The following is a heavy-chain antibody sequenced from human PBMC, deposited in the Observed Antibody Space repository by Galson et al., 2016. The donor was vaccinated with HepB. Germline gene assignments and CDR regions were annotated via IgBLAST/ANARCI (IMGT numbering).Heavy chain of an antibody. CDR3: ARLGTSGGPYYYYGLDV. J-gene: IGHJ6*02. CDR1: GFTFSDYH. CDR2: TRNRANSYTT. Sequence: SLRLSCAASGFTFSDYHMDWVRQAPGKGLEWVGRTRNRANSYTTEYAASVRGRFTISRDDSRNSLYLQRNRLKTEDTAVYFCARLGTSGGPYYYYGLDVWGQGTTVTVSS. D-gene: IGHD4-23*01. V-gene: IGHV3-72*01.